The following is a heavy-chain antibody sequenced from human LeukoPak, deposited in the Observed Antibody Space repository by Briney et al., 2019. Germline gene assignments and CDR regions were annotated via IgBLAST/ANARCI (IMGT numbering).Heavy chain of an antibody. V-gene: IGHV3-48*04. D-gene: IGHD5/OR15-5a*01. J-gene: IGHJ6*03. Sequence: PGGSLRLSCAASGVTFSSYRMNWVRQAPGKGLEWVAYISCSSSTIYYADSVKGRFTIPRDNAKHSLYLQMNSLRAEDTAVYYCARDPPLVSGPVYYYYYMDVWGKGTTVTVSS. CDR2: ISCSSSTI. CDR1: GVTFSSYR. CDR3: ARDPPLVSGPVYYYYYMDV.